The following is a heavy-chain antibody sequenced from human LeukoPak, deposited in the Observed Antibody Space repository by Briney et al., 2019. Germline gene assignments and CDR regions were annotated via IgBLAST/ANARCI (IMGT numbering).Heavy chain of an antibody. J-gene: IGHJ4*02. CDR2: IRSKAYGGTT. D-gene: IGHD5-12*01. CDR1: GFAFGDYA. Sequence: GGSLRLSCTGSGFAFGDYAMSWVRQAPGKGLEWVGFIRSKAYGGTTEYAASVKGRFTISRDDSKSIAYLQMNSLKTEDTAVYYCTREEGGYSDYWGQGTLVTVSS. V-gene: IGHV3-49*04. CDR3: TREEGGYSDY.